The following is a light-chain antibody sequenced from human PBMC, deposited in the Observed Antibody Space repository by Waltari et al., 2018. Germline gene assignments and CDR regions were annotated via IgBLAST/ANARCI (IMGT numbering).Light chain of an antibody. CDR3: QQYNNWPPRGT. J-gene: IGKJ1*01. CDR2: GAS. CDR1: QSVSSN. V-gene: IGKV3-15*01. Sequence: EIVMTQSPATLSVSPGESATLSCRASQSVSSNLAWYQQKPGQAPRRLIYGASTRATGIPARFSGSGSGTEFTLTISSMQSEDFAVYYCQQYNNWPPRGTFGQGTKVEIK.